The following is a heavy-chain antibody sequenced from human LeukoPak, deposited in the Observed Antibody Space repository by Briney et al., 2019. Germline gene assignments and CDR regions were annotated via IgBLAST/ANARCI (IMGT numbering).Heavy chain of an antibody. D-gene: IGHD3-22*01. CDR1: GYTFTGYY. J-gene: IGHJ4*02. CDR2: INPNSGGT. CDR3: ARTRVGSGYYYGYFDY. Sequence: ASVTVSCKASGYTFTGYYMHWVRQAPGQGLEWVGWINPNSGGTNYAQKFQGRVTMTRDTSISTAYMELSRLRSDDTAVYYCARTRVGSGYYYGYFDYWGQGTLVTVSS. V-gene: IGHV1-2*02.